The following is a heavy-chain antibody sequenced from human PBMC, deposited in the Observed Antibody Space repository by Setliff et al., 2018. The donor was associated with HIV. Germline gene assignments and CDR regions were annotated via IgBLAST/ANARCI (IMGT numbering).Heavy chain of an antibody. D-gene: IGHD3-10*01. CDR3: ARGLQYYDSGSYSEDY. J-gene: IGHJ4*02. V-gene: IGHV4-34*01. CDR2: INHSGSG. CDR1: GGSFSGYY. Sequence: TLSLTCALYGGSFSGYYWSWIRQPPGKGLEWIGEINHSGSGNYNPSLTSRVTISLDTSKNQFSLKLSSVTAADTAVYYCARGLQYYDSGSYSEDYWGQGTLVTVSS.